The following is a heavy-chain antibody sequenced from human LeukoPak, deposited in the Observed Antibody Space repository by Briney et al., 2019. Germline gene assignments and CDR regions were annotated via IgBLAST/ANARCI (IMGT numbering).Heavy chain of an antibody. D-gene: IGHD3-10*01. CDR3: AKTSRRVLLWFGEFGY. CDR2: ISGSGGST. V-gene: IGHV3-23*01. CDR1: GFTFSSYA. Sequence: GGSLRLSCAASGFTFSSYAMSWVRQAPGKGLEWVSAISGSGGSTYYADSVKGRFTISRDNSKNTLYLQMNSRRAEDTAVYYCAKTSRRVLLWFGEFGYWGQGTLVTVSS. J-gene: IGHJ4*02.